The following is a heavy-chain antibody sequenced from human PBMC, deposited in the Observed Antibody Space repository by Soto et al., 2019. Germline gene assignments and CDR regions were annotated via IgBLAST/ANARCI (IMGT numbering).Heavy chain of an antibody. J-gene: IGHJ4*02. CDR3: AKKMSGSYTYFDY. CDR1: GFTITSYA. D-gene: IGHD1-26*01. V-gene: IGHV3-23*01. Sequence: EVQLLESGGGLIQPGGSLRLSCAASGFTITSYAMSWVRQAPGKGLEWVSTISGNGANIFYGDSVKGRFTISRDTSENTVYLQMNSLRAEDDTAVYYCAKKMSGSYTYFDYWGQGTLVTVSS. CDR2: ISGNGANI.